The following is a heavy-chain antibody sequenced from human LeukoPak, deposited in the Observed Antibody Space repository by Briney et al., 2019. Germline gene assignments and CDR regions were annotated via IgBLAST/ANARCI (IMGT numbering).Heavy chain of an antibody. Sequence: GGSLRLSCAASGFIFSTHHMTWVRQAPGKRLEWISSISAPGSTKYFADSVKGRFTISRDNSKNTLYLQMNSLRADDTALYYCVKGGSGWFFDYWGQGTPVTVSS. CDR3: VKGGSGWFFDY. J-gene: IGHJ4*02. CDR2: ISAPGSTK. D-gene: IGHD6-19*01. CDR1: GFIFSTHH. V-gene: IGHV3-23*01.